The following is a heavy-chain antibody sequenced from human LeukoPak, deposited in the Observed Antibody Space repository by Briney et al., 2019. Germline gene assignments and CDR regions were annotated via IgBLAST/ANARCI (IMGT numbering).Heavy chain of an antibody. J-gene: IGHJ6*02. Sequence: GGSLRLSCAASGFTFSSYEMNWVRQAPGKGLEWVSYISSSGSTTYYADSVKGRFTISRDNAKNSLYLQMNSLRAEDTAVYYCARNYYGMDVWGQGTTVTVSS. CDR3: ARNYYGMDV. CDR1: GFTFSSYE. V-gene: IGHV3-48*03. CDR2: ISSSGSTT.